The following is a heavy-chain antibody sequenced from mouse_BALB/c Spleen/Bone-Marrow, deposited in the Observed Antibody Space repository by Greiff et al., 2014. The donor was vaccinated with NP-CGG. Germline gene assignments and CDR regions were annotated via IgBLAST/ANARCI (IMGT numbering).Heavy chain of an antibody. CDR2: FYPGSGSI. V-gene: IGHV1-62-2*01. Sequence: VQVVESGAELVKPGASVKLSCKASGYTFTEYIIHWVKQRSGQGLEWIGWFYPGSGSIKYNEKFKDKATLTADKSSSTVYMKLSRLTSEDSAVYFCARHEDRLRAWFAYWGQGTLVTVSA. D-gene: IGHD3-2*02. CDR3: ARHEDRLRAWFAY. J-gene: IGHJ3*01. CDR1: GYTFTEYI.